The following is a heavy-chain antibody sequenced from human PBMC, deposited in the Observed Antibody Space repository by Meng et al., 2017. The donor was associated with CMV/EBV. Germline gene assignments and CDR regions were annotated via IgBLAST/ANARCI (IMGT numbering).Heavy chain of an antibody. D-gene: IGHD1-26*01. CDR1: AGSVSSGSYY. CDR2: IYYSGST. V-gene: IGHV4-61*01. CDR3: ARVLGSGVRATGVDY. J-gene: IGHJ4*02. Sequence: SAGSVSSGSYYWSWIRQPPGKGLEWIVYIYYSGSTNYNPSLKSRVTISVDKSKNQFSLKLSSVTAADTAVYYCARVLGSGVRATGVDYWGQGTLVTVSS.